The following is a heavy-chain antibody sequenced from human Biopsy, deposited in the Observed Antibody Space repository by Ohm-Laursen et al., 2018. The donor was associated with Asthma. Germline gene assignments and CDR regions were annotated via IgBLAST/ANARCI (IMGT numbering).Heavy chain of an antibody. CDR1: GVSIRSYY. Sequence: SETPSLTCTVSGVSIRSYYWTWIRQPPGKGLEWIGNIHYSGSTYSNPSLKSRVTISVDTSKKQISLRLSSVIAADTAVYYCAGFCSGGNCPDHWGRGTLVTVSS. J-gene: IGHJ4*01. CDR3: AGFCSGGNCPDH. V-gene: IGHV4-59*01. D-gene: IGHD2-15*01. CDR2: IHYSGST.